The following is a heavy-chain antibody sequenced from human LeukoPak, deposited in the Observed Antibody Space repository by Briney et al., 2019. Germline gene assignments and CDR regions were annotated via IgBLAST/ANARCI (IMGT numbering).Heavy chain of an antibody. D-gene: IGHD3-22*01. CDR2: ISAYNGNT. CDR3: ARDEARYSSGYYPNWFDP. Sequence: ASVKVSCKASGYTLTSYGISWVRQAPGQGLEWMGWISAYNGNTNYAQKLQGRVTMTTDTSTSTAYMELGSLRSDDTAVYYCARDEARYSSGYYPNWFDPWGQGTLVTVSS. V-gene: IGHV1-18*01. J-gene: IGHJ5*02. CDR1: GYTLTSYG.